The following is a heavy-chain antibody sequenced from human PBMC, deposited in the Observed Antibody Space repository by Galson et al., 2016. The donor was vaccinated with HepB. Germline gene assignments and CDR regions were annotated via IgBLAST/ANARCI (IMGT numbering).Heavy chain of an antibody. CDR2: LWSDGVNK. J-gene: IGHJ5*02. CDR1: GYTINSYG. D-gene: IGHD3-22*01. V-gene: IGHV3-33*01. CDR3: AREGYYDNSAFYWFDP. Sequence: SLRLSCAASGYTINSYGIHWVRQAPGKGLEWVALLWSDGVNKYYGDSVKGRFTISRENSKNTVYLQMDRLRAEDTAVYYCAREGYYDNSAFYWFDPWGPGTLVTVSS.